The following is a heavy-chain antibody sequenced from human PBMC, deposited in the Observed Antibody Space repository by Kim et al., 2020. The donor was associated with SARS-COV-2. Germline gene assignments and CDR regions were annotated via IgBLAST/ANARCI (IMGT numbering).Heavy chain of an antibody. V-gene: IGHV4-4*08. CDR2: IYSAGST. J-gene: IGHJ4*02. D-gene: IGHD6-19*01. CDR1: GGSSKTYH. CDR3: ATRSSGWYFDY. Sequence: SETLSLTCTVSGGSSKTYHWWSWIRQPPGKGLEWIGNIYSAGSTNYNPSLKSRVTMSVDTSKNQFSLRLTSVSAADTAVYYCATRSSGWYFDYWGQGTLV.